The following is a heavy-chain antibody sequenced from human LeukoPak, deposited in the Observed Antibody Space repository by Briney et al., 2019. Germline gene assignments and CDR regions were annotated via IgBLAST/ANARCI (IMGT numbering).Heavy chain of an antibody. CDR2: IRTKAYGGTT. Sequence: GSLRLSCTASGFTFGDYAMSWVRQAPGKGLEWVGFIRTKAYGGTTEYAASVKGRFTISRDDSKSIAYLQMNSLKTEDTAVYYCTRGDCSSTTCYAHYWGQGTLVTVSS. J-gene: IGHJ4*02. D-gene: IGHD2-2*01. CDR1: GFTFGDYA. CDR3: TRGDCSSTTCYAHY. V-gene: IGHV3-49*04.